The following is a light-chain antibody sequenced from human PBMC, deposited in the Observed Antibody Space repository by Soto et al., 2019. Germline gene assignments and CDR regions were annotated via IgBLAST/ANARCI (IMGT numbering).Light chain of an antibody. CDR1: QSVSGW. CDR2: DAS. V-gene: IGKV1-33*01. CDR3: QQYDNLPSYT. J-gene: IGKJ5*01. Sequence: DIQMTQSPSTLSASVGDTVTVTCRASQSVSGWLAWYQQKPGKAPKLLIYDASNLETGVPSRFSGSGSGTDFTFTISSLQPEDIATYYCQQYDNLPSYTFGQGTRLEIK.